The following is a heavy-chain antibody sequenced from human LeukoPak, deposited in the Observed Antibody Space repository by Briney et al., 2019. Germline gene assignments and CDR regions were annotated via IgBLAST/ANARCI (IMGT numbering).Heavy chain of an antibody. CDR1: GGSISSYY. D-gene: IGHD2-21*02. Sequence: SETLSLTCTVSGGSISSYYWSWIRQPPGKGLEWIGYIYYSGSTNYNPSLKSRVTISVDTSKNQFSLKLSSVTAADTAVYYCARLGVVTAMPDYWGQGTLVTVSS. V-gene: IGHV4-59*01. CDR2: IYYSGST. CDR3: ARLGVVTAMPDY. J-gene: IGHJ4*02.